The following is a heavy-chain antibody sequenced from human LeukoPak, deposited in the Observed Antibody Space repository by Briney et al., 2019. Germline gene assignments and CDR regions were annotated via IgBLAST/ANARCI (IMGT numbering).Heavy chain of an antibody. Sequence: GGSLRLSCAASGFTFSSYSMNWVRQAPGKGLEWVSSISSSSSYIYYADSVKGRFTISRDNAKNSLYLQMNSLRAEDTAVYYCARDLLVVPAATAFDYWGQETLVPVSS. J-gene: IGHJ4*02. V-gene: IGHV3-21*01. CDR2: ISSSSSYI. CDR3: ARDLLVVPAATAFDY. CDR1: GFTFSSYS. D-gene: IGHD2-2*01.